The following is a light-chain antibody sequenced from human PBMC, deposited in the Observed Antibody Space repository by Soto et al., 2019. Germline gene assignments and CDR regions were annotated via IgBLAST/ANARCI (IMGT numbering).Light chain of an antibody. J-gene: IGKJ1*01. CDR1: QDIRNN. V-gene: IGKV1-6*01. CDR3: LQDYNSPWT. CDR2: AAL. Sequence: AIQMTQSPSSLSASVGERVTITCRASQDIRNNLGWYQQKPGKAPQLLIYAALSLQRGVPSRFSGSGSGTDFTLPISNRQQADVATYYCLQDYNSPWTFGRGTKVEIK.